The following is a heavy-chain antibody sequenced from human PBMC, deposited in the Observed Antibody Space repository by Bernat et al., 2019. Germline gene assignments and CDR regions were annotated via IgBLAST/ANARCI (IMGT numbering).Heavy chain of an antibody. CDR1: GFTFSSYG. CDR3: GKAPRFGCRLGELSDY. D-gene: IGHD3-16*02. CDR2: ISYDGSNK. V-gene: IGHV3-30*18. Sequence: QVQLVESGGGVVQPGRSLRLSCAASGFTFSSYGMHWVRQAPGKGLEWVAVISYDGSNKYYADSVKGRFTISRDNSKNTLYLQMNSLRAEDTAVYYWGKAPRFGCRLGELSDYWGQGTLVTVSS. J-gene: IGHJ4*02.